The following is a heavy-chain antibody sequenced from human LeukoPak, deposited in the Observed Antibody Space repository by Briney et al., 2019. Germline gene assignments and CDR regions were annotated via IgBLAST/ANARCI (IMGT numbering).Heavy chain of an antibody. V-gene: IGHV3-30*03. CDR3: ARGHYDLFSPAYYFYMDV. J-gene: IGHJ6*03. D-gene: IGHD3-3*01. CDR2: ISYDGSNK. Sequence: AGTSLRLSCAASGFTFSTYGMHWVRQAPGKGLEWAAVISYDGSNKYYADSVKGRFTISRDSSKNTLYLQMNSLRAEDTAVYYCARGHYDLFSPAYYFYMDVWGKGTTVTVSS. CDR1: GFTFSTYG.